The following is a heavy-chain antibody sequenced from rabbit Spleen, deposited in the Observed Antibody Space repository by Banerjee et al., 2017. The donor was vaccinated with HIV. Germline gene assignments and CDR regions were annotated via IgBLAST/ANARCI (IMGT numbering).Heavy chain of an antibody. J-gene: IGHJ4*01. CDR2: ISGGSSGNT. Sequence: QEQLVESGGGLVQPEGSLTLTCTASGFSFSSSDHMCWVRQAPGKGLEWIACISGGSSGNTYYASWAKGRFTISKTSSTTVTLQMTSLTGADTASYFCARLGAGRAYYIEGFELWGPGTLVTVS. CDR3: ARLGAGRAYYIEGFEL. D-gene: IGHD1-1*01. CDR1: GFSFSSSDH. V-gene: IGHV1S45*01.